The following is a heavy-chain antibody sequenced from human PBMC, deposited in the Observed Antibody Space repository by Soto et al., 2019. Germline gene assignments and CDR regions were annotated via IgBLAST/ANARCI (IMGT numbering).Heavy chain of an antibody. Sequence: ASVKVSCKASGYTFTSYDINWVRQATGQGLEWMGWMNPNSGNTGYAQKFQGRVPMTRNTSISTAYMELSSLRSEDTAVYYCARAERIAVAGKVTYYFDYWGQGTLVTVSS. CDR3: ARAERIAVAGKVTYYFDY. CDR2: MNPNSGNT. CDR1: GYTFTSYD. J-gene: IGHJ4*02. D-gene: IGHD6-19*01. V-gene: IGHV1-8*01.